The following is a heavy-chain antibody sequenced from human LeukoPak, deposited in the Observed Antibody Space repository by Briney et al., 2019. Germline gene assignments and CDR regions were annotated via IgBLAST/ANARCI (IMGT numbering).Heavy chain of an antibody. V-gene: IGHV3-53*01. CDR3: ARLTGTWFDP. D-gene: IGHD3-10*01. Sequence: PGGSLRLSCAASGFTVSGNYMSWVRQAPGKGLEWVSVIYSDGTIYYADSVKGRFTISRDNAKNSLYLQMNSLRAEDTAVYYCARLTGTWFDPWGQGTLVTVSS. CDR1: GFTVSGNY. CDR2: IYSDGTI. J-gene: IGHJ5*02.